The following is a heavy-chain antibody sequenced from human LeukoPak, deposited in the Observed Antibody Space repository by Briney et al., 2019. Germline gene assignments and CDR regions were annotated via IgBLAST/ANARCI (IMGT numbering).Heavy chain of an antibody. CDR3: ARGRPASFWSGYYQALGY. V-gene: IGHV3-11*04. D-gene: IGHD3-3*01. CDR1: GFTFSDYY. Sequence: PGGSLRHSCAASGFTFSDYYMSWIRQAPGKGLEWVSYISSSGSTIYYADSVKGRFTISRDNAKNSLYLQMNSLRAEDTAVYYCARGRPASFWSGYYQALGYWGQGTLVTVSS. J-gene: IGHJ4*02. CDR2: ISSSGSTI.